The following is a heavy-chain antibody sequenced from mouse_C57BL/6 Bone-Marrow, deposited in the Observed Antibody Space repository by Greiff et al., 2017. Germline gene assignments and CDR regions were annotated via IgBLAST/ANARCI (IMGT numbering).Heavy chain of an antibody. CDR1: GFNIKDDY. CDR2: IDPENGDT. J-gene: IGHJ1*03. CDR3: TTGGNYWYFDV. Sequence: EVQLKQSGAELVRPGASVKLSCTASGFNIKDDYMHWVKQRHEQGLEWIGWIDPENGDTEYASKLQGKATITADTSSNTAYLQLSRLTSEDTAVYYCTTGGNYWYFDVWGTGTTVTVSS. D-gene: IGHD2-1*01. V-gene: IGHV14-4*01.